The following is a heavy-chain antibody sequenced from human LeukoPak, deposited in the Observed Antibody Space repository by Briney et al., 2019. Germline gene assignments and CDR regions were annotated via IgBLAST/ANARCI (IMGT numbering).Heavy chain of an antibody. CDR2: ISSSSSYI. Sequence: KSGGSLRLSCAASGFTFSSYSMNWVRQAPGKGLEWVSSISSSSSYIYYADSVKGRFTISRDNAKNSLYLQMNSLRAEDTAVYYCARVSPTGGDYVFAYDAFDIWGQGTMVTVSS. D-gene: IGHD4-17*01. J-gene: IGHJ3*02. CDR1: GFTFSSYS. CDR3: ARVSPTGGDYVFAYDAFDI. V-gene: IGHV3-21*01.